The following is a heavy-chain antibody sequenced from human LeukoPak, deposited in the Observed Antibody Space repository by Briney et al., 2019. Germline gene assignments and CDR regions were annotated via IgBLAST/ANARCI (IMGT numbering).Heavy chain of an antibody. CDR2: ISAYNGNT. V-gene: IGHV1-18*04. D-gene: IGHD6-13*01. Sequence: GASVKVSCKASGYTFTGYYMHWVRQAPGQGLEWMGWISAYNGNTNYAQKLQGRVTMTTDTSTSTAYMELSSLRSEDTAVYYCARAPLYSSSWSSPDYYYYMDVWGKGTTVTISS. J-gene: IGHJ6*03. CDR3: ARAPLYSSSWSSPDYYYYMDV. CDR1: GYTFTGYY.